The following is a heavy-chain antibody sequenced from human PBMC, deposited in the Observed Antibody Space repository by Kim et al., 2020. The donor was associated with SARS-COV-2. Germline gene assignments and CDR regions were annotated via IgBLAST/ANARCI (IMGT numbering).Heavy chain of an antibody. J-gene: IGHJ4*02. CDR1: GFIVSRKY. D-gene: IGHD2-21*01. V-gene: IGHV3-53*01. CDR2: IYSGGTI. CDR3: ASGLRDYIDY. Sequence: GGSLRLSCAASGFIVSRKYMSWVRQAPGKGLEWVSVIYSGGTIYYANSVKGRFTISRDNSKNMFYLQMNSLRAEDTAVYYCASGLRDYIDYWGQGTLVTVSS.